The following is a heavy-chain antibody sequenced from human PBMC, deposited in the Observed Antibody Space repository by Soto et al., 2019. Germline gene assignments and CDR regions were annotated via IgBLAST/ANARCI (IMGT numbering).Heavy chain of an antibody. V-gene: IGHV4-59*01. Sequence: SQTLSLTCTVSGGSISSYYWSWIRQPPGKGLEWIGYIYYSGSTNYNPSLKSRVTISVDTSKNQFSLKLSSVTAADTAVYYCARDRGVRGLYPPSFDPWGQGTLVTVSS. J-gene: IGHJ5*02. CDR1: GGSISSYY. D-gene: IGHD3-10*01. CDR2: IYYSGST. CDR3: ARDRGVRGLYPPSFDP.